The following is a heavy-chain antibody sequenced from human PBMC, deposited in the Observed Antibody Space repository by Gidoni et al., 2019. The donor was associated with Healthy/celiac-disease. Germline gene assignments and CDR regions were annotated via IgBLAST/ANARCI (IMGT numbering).Heavy chain of an antibody. Sequence: EVQLLESGGGLVQPGGSLRLSCAASGFTFSSYAMSWVRQAPWKGLEWVSAISGSGGSTYYADSVKGRFTISRDNSKNTLYLQMNSLRAEDTAVYYCAKYPKNWGSPYYYYMDVWGKGTTVTVSS. CDR2: ISGSGGST. J-gene: IGHJ6*03. CDR3: AKYPKNWGSPYYYYMDV. D-gene: IGHD7-27*01. CDR1: GFTFSSYA. V-gene: IGHV3-23*01.